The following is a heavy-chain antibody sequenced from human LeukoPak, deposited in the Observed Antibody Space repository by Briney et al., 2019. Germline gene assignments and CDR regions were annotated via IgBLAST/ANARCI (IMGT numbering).Heavy chain of an antibody. Sequence: SETLSLTCTVSGGSISSGGYYWSWIRQHPGKGLEWIGYIYYSGSTNYNPSLKGRVTISVDTSKNQFSLKLSSVTAADTAVYYCARGGYYDKEAFDIWGQGTMVTVSS. CDR2: IYYSGST. D-gene: IGHD3-22*01. J-gene: IGHJ3*02. V-gene: IGHV4-61*08. CDR1: GGSISSGGYY. CDR3: ARGGYYDKEAFDI.